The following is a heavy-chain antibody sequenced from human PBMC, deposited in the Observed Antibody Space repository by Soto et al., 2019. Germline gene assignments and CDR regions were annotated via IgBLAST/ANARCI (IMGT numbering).Heavy chain of an antibody. Sequence: HLVQSGAEVEKPGASVKVSCKASGYIFIDYGVSWVRQAPGQGLEWMGWITAYIGNTNYAQNFQGRVSMTADTSTNTAYMELRSLRSDDTAVYYCAREGRGSGKEFDYWGQGTLVTVSS. CDR3: AREGRGSGKEFDY. CDR1: GYIFIDYG. V-gene: IGHV1-18*01. D-gene: IGHD3-10*01. CDR2: ITAYIGNT. J-gene: IGHJ4*02.